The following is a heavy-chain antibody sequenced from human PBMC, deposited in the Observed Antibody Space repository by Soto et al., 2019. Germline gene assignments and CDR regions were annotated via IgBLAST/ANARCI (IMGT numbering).Heavy chain of an antibody. CDR3: ARLRTLEWYNDLFDP. CDR1: GGSISSSSFY. Sequence: SETLSLTCTVSGGSISSSSFYWGWIRQPPGKGLEWIGSIYYSGSTYYNPSLKSRVTISIDTSKNHFSLKLSSVTAADTAVYYCARLRTLEWYNDLFDPWGQGTLVTVYS. D-gene: IGHD3-3*01. J-gene: IGHJ5*02. V-gene: IGHV4-39*02. CDR2: IYYSGST.